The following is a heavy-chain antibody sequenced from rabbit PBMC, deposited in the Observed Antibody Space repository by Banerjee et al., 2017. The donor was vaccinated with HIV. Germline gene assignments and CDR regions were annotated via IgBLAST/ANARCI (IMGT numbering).Heavy chain of an antibody. V-gene: IGHV1S43*01. CDR1: GIDLSSTYY. Sequence: QQQLEESGGGLVKPGGSLTLTCKASGIDLSSTYYMCWVRQAPGKGLEWIGGISIGSGNSWCASWVNGRLTISRSTSLVTVDLKMTSLTAADTATYFCARGDTGSRHSPFNLWGQGTLVTVS. D-gene: IGHD1-1*01. CDR3: ARGDTGSRHSPFNL. J-gene: IGHJ4*01. CDR2: ISIGSGNS.